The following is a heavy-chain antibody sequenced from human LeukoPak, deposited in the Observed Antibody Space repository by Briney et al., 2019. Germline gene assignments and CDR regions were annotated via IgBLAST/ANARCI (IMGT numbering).Heavy chain of an antibody. CDR1: GGSFSGYY. J-gene: IGHJ3*02. V-gene: IGHV4-34*11. CDR3: ARYDSSGHHHLGALDI. CDR2: IHYSGST. D-gene: IGHD3-22*01. Sequence: SETLSLTCAVYGGSFSGYYWSWIRQPPGKGLESIGYIHYSGSTKNNPSLQSRVIISLNTSKNQFSLKLSSVTAADTAVYFCARYDSSGHHHLGALDIWGQGTMVTVSS.